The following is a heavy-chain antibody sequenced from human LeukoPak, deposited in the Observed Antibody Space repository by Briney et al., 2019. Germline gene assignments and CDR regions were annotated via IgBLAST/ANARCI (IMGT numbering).Heavy chain of an antibody. CDR2: INPNSGGT. CDR1: GYTFTDYY. Sequence: ASVKVSCKTSGYTFTDYYLHWVRQAPGQGLEWMDWINPNSGGTSSAQKFQGRVTMTRDTSITTVYMEVAWLTSEDTAIYYCARADRLDGGPYLIGPWGQGTLVTVSS. D-gene: IGHD2-21*01. CDR3: ARADRLDGGPYLIGP. J-gene: IGHJ5*02. V-gene: IGHV1-2*02.